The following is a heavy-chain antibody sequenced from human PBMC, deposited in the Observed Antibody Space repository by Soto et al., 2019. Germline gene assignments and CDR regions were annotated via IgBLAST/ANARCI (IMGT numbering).Heavy chain of an antibody. CDR1: GGSISSCGYS. V-gene: IGHV4-30-2*01. J-gene: IGHJ4*02. Sequence: SETLSLTCAVSGGSISSCGYSWGWIRQPPGKGLEWIGYIYHSGRTYYNPSLKSRVTISVDRSKNQFSLKLSSVTAADTAVYYCALYGDYEKSTSAYWGQGPLVTVSS. CDR3: ALYGDYEKSTSAY. D-gene: IGHD3-22*01. CDR2: IYHSGRT.